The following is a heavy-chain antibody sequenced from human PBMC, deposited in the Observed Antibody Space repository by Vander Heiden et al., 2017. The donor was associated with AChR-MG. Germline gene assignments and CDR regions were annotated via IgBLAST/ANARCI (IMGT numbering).Heavy chain of an antibody. CDR1: GFTFSSYS. D-gene: IGHD4-4*01. J-gene: IGHJ6*01. Sequence: EVQLVESGGGLVKPGGSLRLSCAASGFTFSSYSMNWVRQAPGKGLEWVSSISSSSSYIYYADSVKGRFTISGDNAKNSLYLQMNSLRAEDTAVYYCARDNSDYYYGMDVWGQGTTVTVSS. CDR2: ISSSSSYI. CDR3: ARDNSDYYYGMDV. V-gene: IGHV3-21*01.